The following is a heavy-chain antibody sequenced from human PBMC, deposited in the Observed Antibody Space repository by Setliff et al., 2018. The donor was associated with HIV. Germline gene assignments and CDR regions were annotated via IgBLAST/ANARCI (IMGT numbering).Heavy chain of an antibody. J-gene: IGHJ3*01. CDR2: INPSGGST. CDR1: GYTFTRYF. D-gene: IGHD1-26*01. Sequence: ASVKVSCKASGYTFTRYFMHCVRQAPGQGLEWLGMINPSGGSTWYAQKFQGRVTMTGDTSTNTLYMELSSLRSEDTAVYYCATEGAGGSYQRASALDVWGQGTMVTVSS. V-gene: IGHV1-46*01. CDR3: ATEGAGGSYQRASALDV.